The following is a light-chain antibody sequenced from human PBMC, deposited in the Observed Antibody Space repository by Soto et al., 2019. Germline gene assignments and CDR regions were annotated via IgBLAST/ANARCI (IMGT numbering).Light chain of an antibody. CDR1: QGISSY. Sequence: DIQLTQSPSFLSASVGDRVTITCRASQGISSYVDWYQQKPGKAPKVLIYAASTLKSWVPSRFSGSGSGTEFTLTISSLQPEDFATYHCQQVKNYPLTFGGGTRVEIK. CDR2: AAS. CDR3: QQVKNYPLT. J-gene: IGKJ4*01. V-gene: IGKV1-9*01.